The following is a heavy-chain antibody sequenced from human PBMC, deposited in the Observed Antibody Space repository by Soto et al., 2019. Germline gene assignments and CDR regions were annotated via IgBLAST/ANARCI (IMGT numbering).Heavy chain of an antibody. J-gene: IGHJ6*02. Sequence: EVQLLESGGGLVQPGGSLRLSCAASGFTFSSYAMSWVRQAPGKGLEWVSAISGSGGSTYYADSVKGRFTISRDNSKNTLYLQMNGLRAEDTAVYYCAKGTYGSGSYYGNYGMDVWGQGTTVTVSS. D-gene: IGHD3-10*01. V-gene: IGHV3-23*01. CDR1: GFTFSSYA. CDR3: AKGTYGSGSYYGNYGMDV. CDR2: ISGSGGST.